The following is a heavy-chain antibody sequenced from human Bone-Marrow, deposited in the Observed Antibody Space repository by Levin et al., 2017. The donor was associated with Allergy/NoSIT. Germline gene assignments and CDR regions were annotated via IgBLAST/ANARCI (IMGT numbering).Heavy chain of an antibody. J-gene: IGHJ4*02. Sequence: ASETLSLTCTVSGGSISSGGNYWSWIRQQPGMGLEWIGYIYHSGNTYYNPSLKSRVMRSVDTSKNQFSLKVSSVTAADTAVYYCTREDGSTIDYWGQGILVTVSS. CDR2: IYHSGNT. D-gene: IGHD1/OR15-1a*01. CDR3: TREDGSTIDY. V-gene: IGHV4-31*03. CDR1: GGSISSGGNY.